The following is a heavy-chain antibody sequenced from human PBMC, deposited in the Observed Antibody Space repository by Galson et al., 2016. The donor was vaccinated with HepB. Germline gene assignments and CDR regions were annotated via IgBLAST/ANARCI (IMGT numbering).Heavy chain of an antibody. D-gene: IGHD2-15*01. Sequence: SLRLSCAASGFTFNDYAMHWVRQAPGKGLEWVSGLSWNTGSIGYADSVKSRFTISRDNAKKTLYLQMNSLRPEDTALYYCARGVQFCSGGKPYRWLDPWGQGTLVIVSS. J-gene: IGHJ5*02. CDR1: GFTFNDYA. CDR2: LSWNTGSI. CDR3: ARGVQFCSGGKPYRWLDP. V-gene: IGHV3-9*01.